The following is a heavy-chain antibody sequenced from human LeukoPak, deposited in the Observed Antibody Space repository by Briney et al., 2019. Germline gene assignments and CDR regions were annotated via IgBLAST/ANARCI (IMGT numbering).Heavy chain of an antibody. CDR2: ITSGSTII. CDR3: ARGCCSDGSCPPPVYYYGMDV. V-gene: IGHV3-48*01. J-gene: IGHJ6*02. CDR1: GFTFSSYG. Sequence: GGSLRLSCAASGFTFSSYGMHWVRQAPGKGLEWVSYITSGSTIIYYADSVKGRFTVSRDNAKNSLYLQMNSLRAEDTAVYYCARGCCSDGSCPPPVYYYGMDVWGQGTTVTVSS. D-gene: IGHD2-15*01.